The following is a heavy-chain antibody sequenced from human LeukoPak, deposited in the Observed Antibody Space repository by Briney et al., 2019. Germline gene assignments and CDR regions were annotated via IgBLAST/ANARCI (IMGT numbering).Heavy chain of an antibody. CDR2: IYYSGST. CDR3: ARGRGYCSGGSCYGGYYYGMDV. Sequence: SETLSLTCTVSGGSISSGSYYWSWIRQPAGKGLEWIGCIYYSGSTYYNPSLKSRVTISVDTSKNQFSLKLSSVTAADTAVYYCARGRGYCSGGSCYGGYYYGMDVWGQGTTVTVSS. V-gene: IGHV4-30-4*08. D-gene: IGHD2-15*01. J-gene: IGHJ6*02. CDR1: GGSISSGSYY.